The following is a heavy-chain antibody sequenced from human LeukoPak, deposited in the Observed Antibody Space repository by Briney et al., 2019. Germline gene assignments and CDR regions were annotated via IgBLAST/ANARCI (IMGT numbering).Heavy chain of an antibody. CDR3: ARALDYYDSSALYNY. CDR2: ISYDGSNK. D-gene: IGHD3-22*01. V-gene: IGHV3-30-3*01. CDR1: GFTFSSYA. J-gene: IGHJ4*02. Sequence: GGSLRLSCAASGFTFSSYAMHWVRQAPGKGLEWVAVISYDGSNKYYADSVKGRFTISRDNSKNTLYLQMNSLRAEDTAVYYCARALDYYDSSALYNYWGQGTLVTVSS.